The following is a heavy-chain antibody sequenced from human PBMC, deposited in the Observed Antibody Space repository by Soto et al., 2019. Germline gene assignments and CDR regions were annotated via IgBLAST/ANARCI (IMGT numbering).Heavy chain of an antibody. CDR1: DQSISRNGYY. CDR3: ASYQQSYAFDI. J-gene: IGHJ3*02. CDR2: IYYSGST. Sequence: TLSQTYTFYDQSISRNGYYWSWICQQPGKGLEWICYIYYSGSTYYIPSLKSRVTISVYASKNQFSLKLSSVTAADTAVYYCASYQQSYAFDIWGQGTMVT. V-gene: IGHV4-31*03. D-gene: IGHD2-2*01.